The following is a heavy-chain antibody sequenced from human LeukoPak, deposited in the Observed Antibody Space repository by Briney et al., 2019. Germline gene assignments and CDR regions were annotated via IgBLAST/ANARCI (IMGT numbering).Heavy chain of an antibody. J-gene: IGHJ6*03. V-gene: IGHV4-59*01. CDR3: ARRAWITYYMDV. Sequence: SETLSLTCTVSGGSISSYYWSWFRQPPGKGLEWIGYIYYSGSTNYNPSLKSRVTISVDTSKNQFSLKLSSVTAADTAVYYCARRAWITYYMDVWGKGTTVTVSS. CDR1: GGSISSYY. CDR2: IYYSGST. D-gene: IGHD5-12*01.